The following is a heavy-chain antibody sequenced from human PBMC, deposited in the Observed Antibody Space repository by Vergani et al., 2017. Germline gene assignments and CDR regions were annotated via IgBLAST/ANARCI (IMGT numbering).Heavy chain of an antibody. CDR3: ARQTAYTDS. D-gene: IGHD1-1*01. CDR2: IYPADSDT. J-gene: IGHJ4*02. V-gene: IGHV5-51*01. CDR1: EYSFGNYW. Sequence: EVELVLSGPEMRKPGESLKISCKGSEYSFGNYWIGWVRQMPGKGLEWMGIIYPADSDTRYSPSFQGQVTISADKSISTAFLQWDSLKASDTALYYCARQTAYTDSWGQGTLVTVSS.